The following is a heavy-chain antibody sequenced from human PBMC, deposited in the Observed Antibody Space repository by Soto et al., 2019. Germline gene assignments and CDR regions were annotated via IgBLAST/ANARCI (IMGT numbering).Heavy chain of an antibody. D-gene: IGHD6-13*01. J-gene: IGHJ4*02. CDR3: ARLQAAAGDNDLTFDY. Sequence: EVQLVPSGAEVKKPGESLRISCKGSGYSFTSYRISWVRQMPGKGLEGMGRIDPSDGYTNYSPSFQGHVTISADKSIRTAYLQWSSLKASDTALYYCARLQAAAGDNDLTFDYWGQGTLVTVSS. V-gene: IGHV5-10-1*01. CDR1: GYSFTSYR. CDR2: IDPSDGYT.